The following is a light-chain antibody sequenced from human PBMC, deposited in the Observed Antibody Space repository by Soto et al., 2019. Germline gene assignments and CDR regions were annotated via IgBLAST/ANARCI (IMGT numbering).Light chain of an antibody. V-gene: IGLV2-8*01. CDR1: SSDVGGYNY. Sequence: QSALTQPPSASGSPGQSVTISCTGTSSDVGGYNYVSWYQQHPGKAPKLMISDVSKRPSGVPDRFSGSKSGNTASLTVSGLEAEDEGDYYCSSFAGNNNLVFGGGTKLTVL. CDR2: DVS. J-gene: IGLJ2*01. CDR3: SSFAGNNNLV.